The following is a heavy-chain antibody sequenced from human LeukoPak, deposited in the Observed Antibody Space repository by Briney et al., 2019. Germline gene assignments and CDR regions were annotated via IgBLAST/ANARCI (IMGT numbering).Heavy chain of an antibody. V-gene: IGHV4-39*07. D-gene: IGHD7-27*01. Sequence: SETLSLTCTVSGGSISSSIYYWGWIRQPPGKGLEWIGSIYYSGSTYYNPSLKSRVTISVDTSKNQFSLKLSSVTAADTAVYYCARGLYWGDYFDYWDQGTLVTVSS. CDR2: IYYSGST. CDR1: GGSISSSIYY. CDR3: ARGLYWGDYFDY. J-gene: IGHJ4*02.